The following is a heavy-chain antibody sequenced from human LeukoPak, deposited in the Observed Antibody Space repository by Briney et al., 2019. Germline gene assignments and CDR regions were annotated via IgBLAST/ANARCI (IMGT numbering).Heavy chain of an antibody. V-gene: IGHV3-30*18. D-gene: IGHD4/OR15-4a*01. Sequence: PGGSPRLSCAASGFTFSNYDIHWVRQAPGKGLEWVALISSDRSNKYYSDSVKGRFTISSDNSKNTLYLQMNSLRPEDTAVYYCAKCCPMDVWGQGTTVTVSS. J-gene: IGHJ6*02. CDR3: AKCCPMDV. CDR1: GFTFSNYD. CDR2: ISSDRSNK.